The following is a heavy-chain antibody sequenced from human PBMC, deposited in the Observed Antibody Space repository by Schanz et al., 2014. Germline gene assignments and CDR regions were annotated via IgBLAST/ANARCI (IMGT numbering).Heavy chain of an antibody. Sequence: EVQLLESGGGLVQPGGSLRLSCATSGFSFSSYAINWVRQAPGKGLEWVSGISGSGASTYYADSVKGRFTISRDNSNKTVDLQMNSLRAEDTAVYYCARWFLIRGVILDSWGQGTLVTVSS. CDR3: ARWFLIRGVILDS. CDR2: ISGSGAST. V-gene: IGHV3-23*01. J-gene: IGHJ4*02. CDR1: GFSFSSYA. D-gene: IGHD3-10*01.